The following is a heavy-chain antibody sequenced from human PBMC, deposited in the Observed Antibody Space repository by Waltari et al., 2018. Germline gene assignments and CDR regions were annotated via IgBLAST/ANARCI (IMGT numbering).Heavy chain of an antibody. J-gene: IGHJ5*02. CDR3: AHSLMLGPMPGIAAAGPPYH. V-gene: IGHV2-5*01. D-gene: IGHD6-13*01. CDR1: GFSLSTSGVG. Sequence: QITLKESGPTLVKPTQTLTLTCTFSGFSLSTSGVGVGWIRQPPGKALEWLALIYWNDDKRYSPSLKSRLTITKDTSKNQVVLTMTNMDPVDTATYYCAHSLMLGPMPGIAAAGPPYHWGQGTLVTVSS. CDR2: IYWNDDK.